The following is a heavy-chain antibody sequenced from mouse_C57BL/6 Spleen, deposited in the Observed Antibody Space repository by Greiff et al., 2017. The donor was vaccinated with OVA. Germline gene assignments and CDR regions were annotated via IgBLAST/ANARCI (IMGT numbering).Heavy chain of an antibody. J-gene: IGHJ4*01. CDR1: GFTFSDYY. Sequence: EVQGVESGGGLVQPGGSLKLSCAASGFTFSDYYMYWVRQTPEKRLEWVAYISNGGGSTYYPDTVKGRFTISRDNAKNTLYLQMSRLKSEDTAMYYCARHKDAMDYWGQGTSVTVSS. V-gene: IGHV5-12*01. CDR3: ARHKDAMDY. CDR2: ISNGGGST.